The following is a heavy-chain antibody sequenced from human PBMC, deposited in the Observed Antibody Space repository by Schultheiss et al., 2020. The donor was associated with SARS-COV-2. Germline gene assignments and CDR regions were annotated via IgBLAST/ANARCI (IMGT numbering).Heavy chain of an antibody. CDR3: ARSYGDYPEYYFDY. D-gene: IGHD4-17*01. J-gene: IGHJ4*02. CDR1: GFSLSTSGMC. Sequence: SGPTLVKPTQTLTLTCTFSGFSLSTSGMCVSWIRQPPGKALEWLARIDWDDDKYYSTSLKTRLTISKDTSKNQVVLTMTNMDPVDTATYYCARSYGDYPEYYFDYWGQGTLVTVSS. V-gene: IGHV2-70*11. CDR2: IDWDDDK.